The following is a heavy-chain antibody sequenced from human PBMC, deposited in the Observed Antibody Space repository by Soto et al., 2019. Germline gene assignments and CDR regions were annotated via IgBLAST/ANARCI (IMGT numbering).Heavy chain of an antibody. D-gene: IGHD3-22*01. CDR2: IIPIFGTA. Sequence: QVELVQSGAEVKKPGSSVKVSCQASEDTFRNYAISWVRQAPGQGLEWMGGIIPIFGTANYAQKFQGRVTITAATSANTVYLELSRLRSEDTAVDYCASTKYDSSAYYYWYLGLWGRGTLVTVSS. CDR3: ASTKYDSSAYYYWYLGL. CDR1: EDTFRNYA. J-gene: IGHJ2*01. V-gene: IGHV1-69*06.